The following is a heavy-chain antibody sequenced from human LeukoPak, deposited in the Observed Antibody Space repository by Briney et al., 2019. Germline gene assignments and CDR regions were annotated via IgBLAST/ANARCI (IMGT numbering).Heavy chain of an antibody. V-gene: IGHV1-3*01. CDR2: INAGNGNT. Sequence: ASVTVSCKASGYTFTSYAMHWVRQAPGQRLEWMGWINAGNGNTKYSQKFQGRVTITRDTSASTAYMELSSLRSEDTAVYYCAHYYYDSSGYYFLYYGMDVWGQGTTVTVSS. J-gene: IGHJ6*02. CDR3: AHYYYDSSGYYFLYYGMDV. CDR1: GYTFTSYA. D-gene: IGHD3-22*01.